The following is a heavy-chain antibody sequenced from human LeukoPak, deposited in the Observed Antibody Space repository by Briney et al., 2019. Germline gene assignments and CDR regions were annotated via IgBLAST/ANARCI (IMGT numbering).Heavy chain of an antibody. CDR1: GGSISSYY. CDR3: ARDRYSYGLFDY. CDR2: IHYSGST. Sequence: PSETLSLTCTVSGGSISSYYWSWLRQPPGKGLEWIGYIHYSGSTNYNPSLKSRVTISVDTSKNQFSLKLSSVTAADTAVYYCARDRYSYGLFDYWGQGTLVTVSS. V-gene: IGHV4-59*01. J-gene: IGHJ4*02. D-gene: IGHD5-18*01.